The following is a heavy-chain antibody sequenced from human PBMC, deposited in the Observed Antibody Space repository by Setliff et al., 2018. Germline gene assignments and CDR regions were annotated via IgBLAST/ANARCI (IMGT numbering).Heavy chain of an antibody. D-gene: IGHD5-18*01. CDR3: ARAPLESGYYYGQGHYFDY. CDR2: ISPYSGNT. CDR1: GFRFTNFG. V-gene: IGHV1-18*01. J-gene: IGHJ4*02. Sequence: ASVKVSCKTSGFRFTNFGFSWVRQAPGQGLEWLGSISPYSGNTNYPQWLQDRVTMTIDTSATTVYMELSSLRSDDTAVYYCARAPLESGYYYGQGHYFDYWGQGTLVTVSS.